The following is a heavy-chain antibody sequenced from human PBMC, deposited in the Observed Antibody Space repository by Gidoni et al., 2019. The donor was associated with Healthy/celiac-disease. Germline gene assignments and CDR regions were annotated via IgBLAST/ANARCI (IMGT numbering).Heavy chain of an antibody. CDR1: GFPFDDYA. Sequence: EVQLVESGGGLVQPGRSLRLSCAASGFPFDDYAMHWVRQAPGKGLEWVSGISWNSGSIGYADSVKGRFTISRDNAKNSLYLQMNSLRAEDTALYYCAKGTAAASLAVFDPWGQGTLVTVSS. V-gene: IGHV3-9*01. J-gene: IGHJ5*02. CDR3: AKGTAAASLAVFDP. D-gene: IGHD6-13*01. CDR2: ISWNSGSI.